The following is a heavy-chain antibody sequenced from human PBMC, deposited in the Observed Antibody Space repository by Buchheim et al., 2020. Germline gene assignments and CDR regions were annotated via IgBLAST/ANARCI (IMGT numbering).Heavy chain of an antibody. V-gene: IGHV3-7*01. J-gene: IGHJ4*02. CDR3: VRHQMGVEATWGY. CDR1: GFTFSDYW. CDR2: INQDGSEN. D-gene: IGHD1-26*01. Sequence: EVQLVQSGGGLVQPGGSLRLSCAASGFTFSDYWMSWVRQAPGKGLEWVANINQDGSENKYVGSVKGRFIISRDNAENSLYLQMNRLRPEDTAVYYCVRHQMGVEATWGYWGQGAL.